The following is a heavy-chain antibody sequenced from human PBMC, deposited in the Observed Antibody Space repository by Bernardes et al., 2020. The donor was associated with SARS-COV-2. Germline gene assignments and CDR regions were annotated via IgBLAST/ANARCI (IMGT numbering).Heavy chain of an antibody. CDR3: ARLSLSAGSCDI. CDR2: IYYSGST. Sequence: IRQPPRKGLEWIGYIYYSGSTNYNPSLKSRVTISVDTSKKQFSLKLTSVTSSDTAVYHCARLSLSAGSCDIWGKGTMVTVSS. V-gene: IGHV4-61*07. J-gene: IGHJ3*02. D-gene: IGHD3-3*01.